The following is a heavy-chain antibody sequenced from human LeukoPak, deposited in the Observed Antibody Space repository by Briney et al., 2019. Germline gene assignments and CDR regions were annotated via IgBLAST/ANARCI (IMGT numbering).Heavy chain of an antibody. CDR2: INPNSGGT. J-gene: IGHJ5*02. D-gene: IGHD2-15*01. CDR3: ARSDTPTLRFDP. V-gene: IGHV1-2*02. CDR1: GYTFTSYG. Sequence: ASVKVSCEASGYTFTSYGISWVRQAPGQGLEWMGWINPNSGGTNYAQKFQGRVTMTRDTSISTAYLDLSRLRSDDAAVYYCARSDTPTLRFDPWGQGTLVTVSS.